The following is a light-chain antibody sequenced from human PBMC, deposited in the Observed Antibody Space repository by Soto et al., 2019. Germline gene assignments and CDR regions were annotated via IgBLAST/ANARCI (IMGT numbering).Light chain of an antibody. CDR2: GAS. J-gene: IGKJ1*01. CDR1: QSVSSSY. Sequence: EIVLTQSPGTLSLSPGERATLSCRASQSVSSSYLAWYQQRPGQAPRPLIYGASSRATCIPERFSGSGSGKNFPLILHRLEPEDFAMDYCPQYGSSRTFCQGTKVEIK. CDR3: PQYGSSRT. V-gene: IGKV3-20*01.